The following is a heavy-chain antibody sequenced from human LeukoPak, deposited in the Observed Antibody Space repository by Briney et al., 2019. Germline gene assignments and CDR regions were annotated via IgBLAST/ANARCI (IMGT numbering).Heavy chain of an antibody. J-gene: IGHJ4*02. D-gene: IGHD6-19*01. CDR1: GFTFTNYA. CDR2: ISGAGDNT. Sequence: GASLRLSCAASGFTFTNYAMSWVRQAPGKGLECVSAISGAGDNTYYADSVKGRFTISRDNSKNTLYLQMNSLRAEDTAVYYCAKDAVAGAWGSRFDYWGQGTLVTVSS. V-gene: IGHV3-23*01. CDR3: AKDAVAGAWGSRFDY.